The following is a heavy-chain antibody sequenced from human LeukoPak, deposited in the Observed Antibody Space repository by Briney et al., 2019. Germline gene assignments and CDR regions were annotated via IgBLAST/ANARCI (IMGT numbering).Heavy chain of an antibody. J-gene: IGHJ3*02. CDR2: INAGNGNT. CDR3: ARKSSGYYYDAFDI. V-gene: IGHV1-3*01. D-gene: IGHD3-22*01. CDR1: GYTFTSYA. Sequence: GASVKVSCKASGYTFTSYAMHWVRQAPGQRLEWMGWINAGNGNTKYSQKFQGRVTITRDTSASTAYMELSSLRSEDTAVYYCARKSSGYYYDAFDIWGQGTMVTVSS.